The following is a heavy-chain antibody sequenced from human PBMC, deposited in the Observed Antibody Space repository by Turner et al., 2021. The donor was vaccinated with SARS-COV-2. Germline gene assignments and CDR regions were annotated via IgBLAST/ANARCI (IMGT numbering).Heavy chain of an antibody. CDR2: IYSGGST. J-gene: IGHJ4*02. CDR3: ARGPHPRGFDY. Sequence: EVQLVESGGGCIPPGGSLRLSCGASGFTVSSHYMSGVGQAPGKGLEWVSVIYSGGSTYYADSVKGRFTISRDNSKNTLYLQMNSLRADDTAVYYCARGPHPRGFDYWGQGTLVTVSS. CDR1: GFTVSSHY. V-gene: IGHV3-53*01. D-gene: IGHD3-10*01.